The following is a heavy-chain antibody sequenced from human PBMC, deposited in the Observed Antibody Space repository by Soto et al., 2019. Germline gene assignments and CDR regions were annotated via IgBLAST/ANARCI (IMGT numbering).Heavy chain of an antibody. CDR2: INPNSGGT. V-gene: IGHV1-2*02. CDR3: ARIAVDASSGWRYYFDY. D-gene: IGHD6-19*01. Sequence: ASVKVSCKASGYTFTGYYMHWVRQAPGQGLEWMGWINPNSGGTNYAQKFQGRVTMTRDTSISTAYMELSRLRSDDTAVYYCARIAVDASSGWRYYFDYWGQGTLVTVSS. J-gene: IGHJ4*02. CDR1: GYTFTGYY.